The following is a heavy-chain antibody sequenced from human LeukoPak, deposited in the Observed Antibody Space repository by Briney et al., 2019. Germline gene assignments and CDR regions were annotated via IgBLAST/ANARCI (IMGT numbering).Heavy chain of an antibody. CDR1: GYSISSGYY. J-gene: IGHJ5*01. D-gene: IGHD2-15*01. V-gene: IGHV4-38-2*01. CDR2: IYHSGTT. Sequence: SETLSLTCVVSGYSISSGYYWGWIRQPPGKGLEWIGSIYHSGTTYYNPSLKSRVTISIDTSKNQFSLKLSSVTAADTAVYYCARVDCSGGSCDSWGQGTLVTVSS. CDR3: ARVDCSGGSCDS.